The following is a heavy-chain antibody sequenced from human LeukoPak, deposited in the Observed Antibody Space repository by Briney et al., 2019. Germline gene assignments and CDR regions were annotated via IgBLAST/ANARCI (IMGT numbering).Heavy chain of an antibody. CDR1: GLTFSNYG. CDR2: IWYDGSNQ. V-gene: IGHV3-33*01. Sequence: GSLRLSCAASGLTFSNYGMHWVRQAPGKGLEWVAVIWYDGSNQYYADSVKGRFTISRDNSKNTLYLQMNSLRAEDTAVYYCAANFDFWGQGTLVTVSS. CDR3: AANFDF. J-gene: IGHJ4*02.